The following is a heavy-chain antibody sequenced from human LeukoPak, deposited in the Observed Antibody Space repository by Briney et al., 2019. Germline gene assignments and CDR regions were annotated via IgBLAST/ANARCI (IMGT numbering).Heavy chain of an antibody. CDR2: IFYSGST. CDR3: AKGQGDPLGTGYFDY. D-gene: IGHD3/OR15-3a*01. Sequence: PSQTRSLTCTVSGGSMSSGDYYWSWIRQPPVKGLDWIRYIFYSGSTYYNPSLKSRVTISVDTSKNQFCLRLNSVTAADTAVYYCAKGQGDPLGTGYFDYGGQGTLVTVSS. V-gene: IGHV4-30-4*01. J-gene: IGHJ4*02. CDR1: GGSMSSGDYY.